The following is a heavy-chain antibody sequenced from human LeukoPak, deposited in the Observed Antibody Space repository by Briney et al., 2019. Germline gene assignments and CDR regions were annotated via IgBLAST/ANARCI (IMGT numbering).Heavy chain of an antibody. CDR2: IYPGDSDT. V-gene: IGHV5-51*01. CDR3: ARLVTTVVTHFDY. Sequence: GESLKISCKGSGYSFTSYWIGWVRPMPGKGLEWMGIIYPGDSDTRYSPSFQGQVTISADKSISTAYLQWSSLKASDTAMYYYARLVTTVVTHFDYWGQGTLVTVSS. J-gene: IGHJ4*02. CDR1: GYSFTSYW. D-gene: IGHD4-23*01.